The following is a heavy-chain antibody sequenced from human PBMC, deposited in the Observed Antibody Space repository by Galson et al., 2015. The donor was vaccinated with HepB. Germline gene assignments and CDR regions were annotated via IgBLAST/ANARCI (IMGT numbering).Heavy chain of an antibody. CDR3: ARWSPVITDAFDI. J-gene: IGHJ3*02. CDR1: GYSFTSYG. D-gene: IGHD2-21*01. Sequence: SVKVSCKASGYSFTSYGISWVRQAPGQGLEWMGWISVYNGYTKYAQKFQGRVTMTIDPPTDTAYMDLRSLRFDDTAIYYCARWSPVITDAFDIWGQGPMVTVSS. CDR2: ISVYNGYT. V-gene: IGHV1-18*04.